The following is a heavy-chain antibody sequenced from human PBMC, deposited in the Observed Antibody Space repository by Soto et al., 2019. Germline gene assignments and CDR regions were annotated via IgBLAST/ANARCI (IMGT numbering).Heavy chain of an antibody. D-gene: IGHD2-21*02. CDR1: GFSLSTGGVG. J-gene: IGHJ6*02. CDR3: AHSRCGGDCLQSYSSHYYYGMDV. Sequence: QITLKESGPSLVKPTQTLTLTCTFSGFSLSTGGVGVGWIRQPPGKALEWLALIYWDDDKRYSPSLRSRLTAPRDKSKNQVVLTMTNMDPVDTATYYCAHSRCGGDCLQSYSSHYYYGMDVWGQGTTVTVSS. V-gene: IGHV2-5*02. CDR2: IYWDDDK.